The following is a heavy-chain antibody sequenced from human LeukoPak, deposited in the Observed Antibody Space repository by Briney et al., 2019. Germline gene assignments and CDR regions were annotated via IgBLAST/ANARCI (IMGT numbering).Heavy chain of an antibody. D-gene: IGHD6-13*01. CDR2: INPNSGGT. CDR3: ARDPKVSSSWYQLYYYGMDV. CDR1: GYTFTGYY. Sequence: ASVKVSCKASGYTFTGYYMHWVRQAPGQGLEWMGWINPNSGGTNYAQKFQGWVTMTRDTSISTAYMELRSLRSDDTAVYYCARDPKVSSSWYQLYYYGMDVWGQGTTVTVSS. J-gene: IGHJ6*02. V-gene: IGHV1-2*04.